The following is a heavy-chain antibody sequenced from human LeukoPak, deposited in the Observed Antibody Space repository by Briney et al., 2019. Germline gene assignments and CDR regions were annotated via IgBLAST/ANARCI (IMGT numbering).Heavy chain of an antibody. V-gene: IGHV4-59*01. D-gene: IGHD3-10*01. Sequence: SETLSLTCTVSGGSISTYYWSWIRQPPGKGLEWIGYIYYTGSTSYSPSLKSRVTMSLDASKNQFSLELNSVTPADTAVYYCARTTGSGNMDVWGKGTTVTISS. CDR1: GGSISTYY. CDR3: ARTTGSGNMDV. J-gene: IGHJ6*03. CDR2: IYYTGST.